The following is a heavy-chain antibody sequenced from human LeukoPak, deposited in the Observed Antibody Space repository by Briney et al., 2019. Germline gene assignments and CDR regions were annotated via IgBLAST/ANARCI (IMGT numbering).Heavy chain of an antibody. J-gene: IGHJ4*02. CDR1: GFSFSGYW. CDR3: ARRVSTDY. D-gene: IGHD2/OR15-2a*01. Sequence: GGSLRLSCAASGFSFSGYWMTWVRQAPGKGMEWVANIKEDGSEKYYADFVKGRFTISRDNANNSLDRQMNSLRAEDTAVYYCARRVSTDYWGQGTLVTVSS. V-gene: IGHV3-7*03. CDR2: IKEDGSEK.